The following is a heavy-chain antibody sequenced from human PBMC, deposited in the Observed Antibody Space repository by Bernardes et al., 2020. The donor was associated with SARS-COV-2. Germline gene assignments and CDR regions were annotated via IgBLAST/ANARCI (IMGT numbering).Heavy chain of an antibody. CDR1: GRFFNRYY. V-gene: IGHV4-34*01. CDR2: LSHSGCP. D-gene: IGHD3-16*01. Sequence: SVTLSLPCAVYGRFFNRYYWRCIPQPPGRGLVYVGELSHSGCPPYNPSLRSRFTISVVSSRNQFSLKLNSVTAADTAVYYCARAQPIPVTGIAYDLSRRTSGGYCEYWGQGTLVTVSS. J-gene: IGHJ4*02. CDR3: ARAQPIPVTGIAYDLSRRTSGGYCEY.